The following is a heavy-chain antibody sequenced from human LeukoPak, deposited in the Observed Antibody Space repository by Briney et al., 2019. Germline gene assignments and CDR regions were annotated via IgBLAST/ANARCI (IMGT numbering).Heavy chain of an antibody. D-gene: IGHD6-13*01. V-gene: IGHV1-2*02. J-gene: IGHJ3*02. CDR3: AREPSSTSSSWTRNAFDI. CDR1: GYTFTGYY. CDR2: INPNSGGT. Sequence: ASVKVSCKASGYTFTGYYMHWVRQAPGQGLEWMGWINPNSGGTNYAQKFQGRVTMTRDTSISTAYMELSRLRSDDTAVYYCAREPSSTSSSWTRNAFDIWGQGTMVTVSS.